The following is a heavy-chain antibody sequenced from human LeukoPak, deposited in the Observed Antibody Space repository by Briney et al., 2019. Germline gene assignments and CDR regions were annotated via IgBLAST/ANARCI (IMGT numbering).Heavy chain of an antibody. D-gene: IGHD6-13*01. J-gene: IGHJ5*02. CDR3: ARGGRSSSWRTFGWFDP. CDR2: INHSGST. V-gene: IGHV4-34*01. CDR1: GGSFSGYY. Sequence: SETLSLTCAVYGGSFSGYYWSWIRQPPGKGLEWIREINHSGSTNYNPSLKSRVTISVDTSKNQFSLKLSSVTAADTAVYYCARGGRSSSWRTFGWFDPWGQGTLVTVSS.